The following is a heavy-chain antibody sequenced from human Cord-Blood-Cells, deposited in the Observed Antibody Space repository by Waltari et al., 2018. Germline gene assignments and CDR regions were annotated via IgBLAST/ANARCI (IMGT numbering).Heavy chain of an antibody. V-gene: IGHV4-34*01. CDR1: GGSFSGYY. CDR3: ARVRGSGYYYYYYGMDV. J-gene: IGHJ6*02. Sequence: QVQLQQWGAGLLKPSETLSLTCAVYGGSFSGYYWSWIRQPPGKGLEWIGEINHSGSTNYNPSLKRRVTISVDTSKNQFALKLSSVTAADTAVYYCARVRGSGYYYYYYGMDVWGQGTTVTVSS. D-gene: IGHD3-22*01. CDR2: INHSGST.